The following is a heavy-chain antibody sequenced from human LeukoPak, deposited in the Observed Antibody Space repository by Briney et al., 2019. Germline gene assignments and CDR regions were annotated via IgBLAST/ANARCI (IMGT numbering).Heavy chain of an antibody. CDR1: GXSISSYY. V-gene: IGHV4-59*08. CDR2: IYYSGST. CDR3: ARHVGNSGSGSYLTYFDY. D-gene: IGHD3-10*01. Sequence: SETLSLTCTVSGXSISSYYWSWIRQPPGKGLEWIGHIYYSGSTHYNPSLKSRVTISVDTSKNQFSLKLSSVTAADTAVYYCARHVGNSGSGSYLTYFDYWGQGTLVTVSS. J-gene: IGHJ4*02.